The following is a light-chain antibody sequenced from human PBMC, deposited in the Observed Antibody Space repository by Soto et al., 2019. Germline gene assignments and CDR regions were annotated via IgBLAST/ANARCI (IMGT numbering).Light chain of an antibody. V-gene: IGLV2-14*03. CDR2: DVS. Sequence: QSALTQPASVSGSPGQSITISCTGTSSDVGRYNYVSWYQHHPGKAPKLMASDVSNRPSGVSNRFSGSKSGNTASLTISGLQAEDEADYYCSSYTSSSTYVFGSGTKVTVL. CDR1: SSDVGRYNY. J-gene: IGLJ1*01. CDR3: SSYTSSSTYV.